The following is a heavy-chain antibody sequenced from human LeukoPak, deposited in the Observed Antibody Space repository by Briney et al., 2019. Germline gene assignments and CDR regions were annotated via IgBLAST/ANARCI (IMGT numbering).Heavy chain of an antibody. D-gene: IGHD5-18*01. CDR2: IYYSGST. V-gene: IGHV4-59*01. CDR1: GGSTSSYY. Sequence: PSETLSLTCTVSGGSTSSYYWSWIRQPPGKGLEWIGYIYYSGSTNYNPSLKSRVTISVDTSKNQFSLKLSSVTAADTAVYYCARAMGRDTAMAKTYYYYGMDVWGQGTTVTVSS. J-gene: IGHJ6*02. CDR3: ARAMGRDTAMAKTYYYYGMDV.